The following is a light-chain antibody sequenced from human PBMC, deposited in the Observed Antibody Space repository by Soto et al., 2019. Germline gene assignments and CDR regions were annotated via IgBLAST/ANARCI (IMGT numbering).Light chain of an antibody. J-gene: IGKJ1*01. Sequence: DIVMTQSPDSLAVSLGERATINCKSSQSVLYRSNKRHYLAWYQQKPGQPPKRLIYWASTRESGVPDRFSGSGSGTDFTLTISSLQAEDVAVYYCQQYKSTPWTCGQGTKVEIK. V-gene: IGKV4-1*01. CDR2: WAS. CDR3: QQYKSTPWT. CDR1: QSVLYRSNKRHY.